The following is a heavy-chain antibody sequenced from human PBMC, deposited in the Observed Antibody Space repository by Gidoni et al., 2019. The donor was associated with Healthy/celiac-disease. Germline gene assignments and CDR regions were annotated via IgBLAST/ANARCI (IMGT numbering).Heavy chain of an antibody. Sequence: QVQLVESGGGVVQPGGSLRLSCAASGFTFSSYGMHWVRQAPGKGLEWVAFIRYDGSNKYYADSVKGRFTISRDNSKNTLYLQMNSLRAEDTAVYYCAKEGGSGYYHWYFDLWGRGTLVTVSS. D-gene: IGHD3-22*01. V-gene: IGHV3-30*02. CDR3: AKEGGSGYYHWYFDL. CDR2: IRYDGSNK. J-gene: IGHJ2*01. CDR1: GFTFSSYG.